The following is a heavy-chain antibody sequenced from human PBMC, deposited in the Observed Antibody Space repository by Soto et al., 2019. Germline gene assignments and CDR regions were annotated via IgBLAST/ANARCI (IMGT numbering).Heavy chain of an antibody. CDR3: TRDSWSASSFLSWYFDY. V-gene: IGHV3-49*04. Sequence: GGSLRLSCTASGFTFGDYAMSWVRQAPGKGLEWVGFIRSKAYGGTTEYAASVKGRFTISRDDSKSIAYLQMNSLKTEDTAVYYCTRDSWSASSFLSWYFDYWGQGTLVTVSS. CDR1: GFTFGDYA. D-gene: IGHD6-13*01. J-gene: IGHJ4*02. CDR2: IRSKAYGGTT.